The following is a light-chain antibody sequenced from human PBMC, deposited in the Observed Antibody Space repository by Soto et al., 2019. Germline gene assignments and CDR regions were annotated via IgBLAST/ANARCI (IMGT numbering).Light chain of an antibody. CDR1: SSDIGGYNY. CDR2: DVT. J-gene: IGLJ2*01. CDR3: ASYANSNTVL. Sequence: QSVLTQPASVSGSPGQSITISCTGTSSDIGGYNYVSWYQQHPGKAPKLMIYDVTYRPSGVSNRFSASKSGNTASLTISGLQAEDEADYYCASYANSNTVLFGGGTKVTVL. V-gene: IGLV2-14*03.